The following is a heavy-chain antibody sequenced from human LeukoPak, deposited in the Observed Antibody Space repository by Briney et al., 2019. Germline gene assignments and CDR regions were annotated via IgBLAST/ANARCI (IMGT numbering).Heavy chain of an antibody. CDR2: ISYDGSNK. J-gene: IGHJ4*02. CDR1: GFTFSSYG. CDR3: AKDPERIAAAVGYFDY. V-gene: IGHV3-30*18. D-gene: IGHD6-13*01. Sequence: GGSLRLSCAASGFTFSSYGMHWVRLAPGKGLEWVAVISYDGSNKYYADSVKGRFTISRDNSKNTLYLQMNSLRAEDTAVYYCAKDPERIAAAVGYFDYWGQGTLVTVSS.